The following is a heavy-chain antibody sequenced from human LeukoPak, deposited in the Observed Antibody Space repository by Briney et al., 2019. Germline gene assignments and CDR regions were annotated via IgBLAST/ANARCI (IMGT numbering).Heavy chain of an antibody. CDR2: ISGRGTDT. V-gene: IGHV3-23*01. J-gene: IGHJ4*02. Sequence: GGSLRLSCVVSGFEFSIHDMSWGRQAPGKGPEWVSSISGRGTDTYYRDSVKGRFTISRDTSRNTLYMQMNNLRVEDTALYYCVKGFHFDWWGQGTLVTVSS. CDR1: GFEFSIHD. CDR3: VKGFHFDW.